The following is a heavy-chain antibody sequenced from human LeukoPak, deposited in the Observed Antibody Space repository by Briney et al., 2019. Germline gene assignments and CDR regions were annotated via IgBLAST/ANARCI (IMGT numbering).Heavy chain of an antibody. Sequence: GGSLRLSCAASGFTFSSYAMHWVRQAPGKGLEWVAVISYDGSNKYYADSVKGRFTISRDNSKNTLYLQMNSLRAEDTAVYYCARDHSSGWYFDYWGQGTLVTVSS. CDR3: ARDHSSGWYFDY. J-gene: IGHJ4*02. V-gene: IGHV3-30-3*01. D-gene: IGHD6-19*01. CDR2: ISYDGSNK. CDR1: GFTFSSYA.